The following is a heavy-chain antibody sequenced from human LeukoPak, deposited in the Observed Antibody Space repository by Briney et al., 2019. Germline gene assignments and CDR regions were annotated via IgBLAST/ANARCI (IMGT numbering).Heavy chain of an antibody. CDR3: ARIYCSGGSCYYYYYYMDA. J-gene: IGHJ6*03. V-gene: IGHV3-11*04. Sequence: GGSLRLSCAASGFTFSDYYMSWIRQAPGKGLEWVSYISSSGSTIYYADSVKGRFTISRDNAKNPLYLQMNSLRAEDTAVYYCARIYCSGGSCYYYYYYMDAWGKGTTVTVSS. CDR2: ISSSGSTI. CDR1: GFTFSDYY. D-gene: IGHD2-15*01.